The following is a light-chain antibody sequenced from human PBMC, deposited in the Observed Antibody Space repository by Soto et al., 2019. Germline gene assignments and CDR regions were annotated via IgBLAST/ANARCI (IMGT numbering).Light chain of an antibody. CDR3: QQYGSALTWT. Sequence: ETVLTQSPGSLSLSPGERATLSCRASQSVSSRFLAWYQQKPGQAPRLLIYGASSRATGTPDRFSGSGSGTDFTLTISRLEPEDFAVYYCQQYGSALTWTVGQGTKVEIK. J-gene: IGKJ1*01. V-gene: IGKV3-20*01. CDR2: GAS. CDR1: QSVSSRF.